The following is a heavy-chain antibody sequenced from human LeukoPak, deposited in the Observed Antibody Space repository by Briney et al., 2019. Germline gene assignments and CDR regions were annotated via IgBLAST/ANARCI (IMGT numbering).Heavy chain of an antibody. CDR1: GGSISSYY. J-gene: IGHJ6*03. CDR2: IYYSGST. Sequence: PSETLSLTCTVSGGSISSYYWSWIRQPPGKGLEWIGYIYYSGSTNYNPSLKSRVTISVDTSKNQFSLKLSPVTAADTAVYYCARAYDYVWGSYRYTPLSSYYMDVWGKGTTVTVSS. V-gene: IGHV4-59*01. CDR3: ARAYDYVWGSYRYTPLSSYYMDV. D-gene: IGHD3-16*02.